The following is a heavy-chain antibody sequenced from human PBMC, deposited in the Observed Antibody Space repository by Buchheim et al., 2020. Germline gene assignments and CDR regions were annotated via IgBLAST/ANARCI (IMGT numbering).Heavy chain of an antibody. D-gene: IGHD5-24*01. V-gene: IGHV4-39*01. CDR2: IDYSGST. J-gene: IGHJ4*02. CDR1: GGSISSSSWY. CDR3: ARQADGYNGV. Sequence: QLQLQESGPGLVKPSETLSLTCTVSGGSISSSSWYWGWIRQPSVKGLEWIGSIDYSGSTYENPSLRSRVTISVDTSKNQFSLRLSSVTASDTAVYYCARQADGYNGVWGQGTL.